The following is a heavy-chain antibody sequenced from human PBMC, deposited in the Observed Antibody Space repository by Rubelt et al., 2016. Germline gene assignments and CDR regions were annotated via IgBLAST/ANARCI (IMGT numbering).Heavy chain of an antibody. CDR1: GYAFTGDY. V-gene: IGHV1-2*06. Sequence: QVQLVQSGAEVQKPGASVKVSCKASGYAFTGDYIHWVRQAPGQGLEWMGRINPYSGVTDYAQKFQGRVTMTRETSISNAYRQLRSRRSDDTAGYYCARDGKFDPWGQGTLVTVSS. CDR3: ARDGKFDP. CDR2: INPYSGVT. J-gene: IGHJ5*02.